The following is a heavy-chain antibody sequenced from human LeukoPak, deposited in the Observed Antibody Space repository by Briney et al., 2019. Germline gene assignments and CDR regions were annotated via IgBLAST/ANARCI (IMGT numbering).Heavy chain of an antibody. CDR1: GGTFSSYA. V-gene: IGHV1-69*05. CDR2: IIPIFGAA. Sequence: SVKVSCKASGGTFSSYAISWVRQAPGQGLEWMGGIIPIFGAANYAQKFQGRVTITTDESTSSAYMELSSLRSEDTAVYYCASGYCSSTSCPHDYWGQGTPVTVSS. CDR3: ASGYCSSTSCPHDY. J-gene: IGHJ4*02. D-gene: IGHD2-2*01.